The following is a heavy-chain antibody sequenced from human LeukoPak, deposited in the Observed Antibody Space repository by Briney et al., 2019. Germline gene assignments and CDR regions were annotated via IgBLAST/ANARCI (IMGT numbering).Heavy chain of an antibody. CDR2: INPSGGST. Sequence: ASVKVSCKASGYTFTSYYMHWVRQAPGQGLEWMGIINPSGGSTSYAQKFQGRVTMTRDMSTSTVYMELSSLRSEDTAVYYCAREGGIVGATRGFDYWGQGTLVTVSS. V-gene: IGHV1-46*01. CDR3: AREGGIVGATRGFDY. CDR1: GYTFTSYY. J-gene: IGHJ4*02. D-gene: IGHD1-26*01.